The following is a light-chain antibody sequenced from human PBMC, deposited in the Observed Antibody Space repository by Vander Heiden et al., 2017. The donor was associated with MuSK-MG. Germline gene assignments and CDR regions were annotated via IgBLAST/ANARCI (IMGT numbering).Light chain of an antibody. J-gene: IGLJ1*01. V-gene: IGLV2-14*02. CDR3: CSYTSSSTYV. CDR2: EVN. CDR1: SSDLGSYNL. Sequence: QSALTQPASVSGSPGQSITISCPGTSSDLGSYNLVSWYQQHPGNAPILMIYEVNSRPSGVSVRLSGSKSGTTASLTISGLQAEDDADYYCCSYTSSSTYVFGTGTKVTVL.